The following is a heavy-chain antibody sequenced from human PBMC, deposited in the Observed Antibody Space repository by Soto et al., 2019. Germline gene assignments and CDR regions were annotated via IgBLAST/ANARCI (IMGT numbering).Heavy chain of an antibody. CDR1: GYTFTSYY. CDR2: INPSGGST. D-gene: IGHD3-22*01. Sequence: GASVKVSCKASGYTFTSYYMHWVRQAPGQGLEWMGIINPSGGSTSYAQKFQGRVTMTRDTSTSTVYMELSSLRSEDTAVYYCSVVSREGTFDYWGQGTLVTVS. J-gene: IGHJ4*02. CDR3: SVVSREGTFDY. V-gene: IGHV1-46*01.